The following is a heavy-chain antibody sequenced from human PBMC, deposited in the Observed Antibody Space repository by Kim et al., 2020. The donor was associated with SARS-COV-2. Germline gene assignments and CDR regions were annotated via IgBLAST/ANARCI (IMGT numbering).Heavy chain of an antibody. V-gene: IGHV3-72*01. D-gene: IGHD6-25*01. CDR3: ARGAATSDF. Sequence: GGSLRLSCAASGFTFSDHYMDWVRQAPGKGLEWVGRIRSKANSHTTEYAASVKGRFTISRDDSESSLFLQMNGLKSEDTAIYYCARGAATSDFRGQGTLV. CDR2: IRSKANSHTT. J-gene: IGHJ4*02. CDR1: GFTFSDHY.